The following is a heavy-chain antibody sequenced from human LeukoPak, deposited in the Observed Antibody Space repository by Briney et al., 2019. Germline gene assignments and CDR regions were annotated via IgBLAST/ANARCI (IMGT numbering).Heavy chain of an antibody. J-gene: IGHJ4*02. CDR3: ARDPGSVAVAGPTSD. CDR2: ISAYNGNT. Sequence: ASVKVSYKASGYTFTSYGISWVRQAPGQGLEWMGWISAYNGNTNYAQKLQGRVTMTTDTSTSTAYMELRSLRSDDTAVYYCARDPGSVAVAGPTSDWGQGTLVTVSS. D-gene: IGHD6-19*01. CDR1: GYTFTSYG. V-gene: IGHV1-18*01.